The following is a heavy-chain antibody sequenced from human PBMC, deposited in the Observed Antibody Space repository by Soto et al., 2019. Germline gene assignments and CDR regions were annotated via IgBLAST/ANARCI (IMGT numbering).Heavy chain of an antibody. CDR1: GASISSYF. D-gene: IGHD1-1*01. CDR2: ISTSGTT. V-gene: IGHV4-4*07. Sequence: PSETLSLTCTVSGASISSYFWTWIRQPAGKGLDWIGRISTSGTTNYNPSLKSRVTMSVDTSKNHFSLNLSSVTAADTAVYYCARQDGTDRWFDTWGKGTLVPVS. CDR3: ARQDGTDRWFDT. J-gene: IGHJ5*02.